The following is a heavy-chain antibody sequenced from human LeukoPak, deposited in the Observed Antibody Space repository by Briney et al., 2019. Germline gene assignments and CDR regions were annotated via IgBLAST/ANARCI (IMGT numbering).Heavy chain of an antibody. Sequence: SETLSLTCTVSGGSISSSSYYWGWIRQPPGKGLEWIGSIYYSGSTYYNPSLKSRVTLSVDTSKNQFSLKLSSVTAADTAVYYCARLYYDSSGYQDYWGQGTLVTVSS. V-gene: IGHV4-39*01. CDR1: GGSISSSSYY. CDR3: ARLYYDSSGYQDY. J-gene: IGHJ4*02. D-gene: IGHD3-22*01. CDR2: IYYSGST.